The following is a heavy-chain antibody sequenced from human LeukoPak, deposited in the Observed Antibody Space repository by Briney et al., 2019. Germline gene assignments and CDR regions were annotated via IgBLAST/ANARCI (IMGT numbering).Heavy chain of an antibody. CDR1: GFTFSSYS. CDR3: ARDYTGHSYRGAGNYYMDV. Sequence: PGGSLRLSCAAPGFTFSSYSMNWVRQAPGKGLEWVSYISSGSITIYYADSVKGRFTISRDNAKNSLYLQMNSLRAEDTAVYYCARDYTGHSYRGAGNYYMDVWGKGTTVTVSS. CDR2: ISSGSITI. V-gene: IGHV3-48*01. D-gene: IGHD3-16*01. J-gene: IGHJ6*03.